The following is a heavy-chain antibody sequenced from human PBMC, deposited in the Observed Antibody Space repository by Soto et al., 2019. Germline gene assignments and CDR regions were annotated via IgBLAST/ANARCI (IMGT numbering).Heavy chain of an antibody. CDR1: GYTFTNYG. J-gene: IGHJ6*04. V-gene: IGHV1-18*01. Sequence: QVQVVQSGDEVKKPGASVKVSCKASGYTFTNYGFSLVRQAPGQGLEWMRRISGYNGNTKYAEKFQGRVTMTTDTSTSTAHMELRGLRSDDTAVYYCAREGQAPYYYYGMDVWGKGTAVTVSS. CDR2: ISGYNGNT. CDR3: AREGQAPYYYYGMDV.